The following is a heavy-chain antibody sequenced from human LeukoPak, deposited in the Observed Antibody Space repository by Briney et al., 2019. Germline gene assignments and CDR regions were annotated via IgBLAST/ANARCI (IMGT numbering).Heavy chain of an antibody. V-gene: IGHV3-30*02. J-gene: IGHJ4*02. CDR2: IRYDGSNK. CDR1: GFTFSSYG. D-gene: IGHD5-18*01. CDR3: AKERDTAMVTIDY. Sequence: PGGSLRLSCAASGFTFSSYGMHWVRHAPGKGLEWVAFIRYDGSNKYYADSVKGRFTISRDNSKNTLYLQMNSLRAEDTAVYYCAKERDTAMVTIDYWGQGTLVTVSS.